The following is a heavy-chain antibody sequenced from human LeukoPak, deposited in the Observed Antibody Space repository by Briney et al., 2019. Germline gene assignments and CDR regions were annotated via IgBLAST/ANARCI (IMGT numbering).Heavy chain of an antibody. CDR2: INWNGGST. D-gene: IGHD2-2*01. CDR3: ARVRGGIGYCSSTSCQKGDYYYYMDV. V-gene: IGHV3-20*04. CDR1: GFTFDDYG. Sequence: GGSLRLSCAASGFTFDDYGMSWVRQAPGKGLEWVSGINWNGGSTGYADSVKGRFTTSRDNAKNSLYLQMNSLRAEDTALYYCARVRGGIGYCSSTSCQKGDYYYYMDVWGRGTTVTVSS. J-gene: IGHJ6*03.